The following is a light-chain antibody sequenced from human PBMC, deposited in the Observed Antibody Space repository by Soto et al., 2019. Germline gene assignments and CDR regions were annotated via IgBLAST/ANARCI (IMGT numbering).Light chain of an antibody. CDR1: QSFSSN. CDR2: GAS. J-gene: IGKJ4*01. Sequence: EIVMTQSPATLSVSPGERATLSCRASQSFSSNLAWYQQKPGQAPRLLIYGASTRATGIPARFSGSGSGTEFTLTISSLQSEDFATYYCQQYNSNPLTFGGGTKVEIK. V-gene: IGKV3-15*01. CDR3: QQYNSNPLT.